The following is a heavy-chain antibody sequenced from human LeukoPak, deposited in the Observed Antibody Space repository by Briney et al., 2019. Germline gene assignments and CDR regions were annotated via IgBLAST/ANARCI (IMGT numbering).Heavy chain of an antibody. J-gene: IGHJ4*02. V-gene: IGHV3-7*01. Sequence: GGSLRLSCAASGFTFSSYCMTWVRQAPGKGLEWVAEIIQDGSAKYYVDSVKGRFTISRDNDKKSLYLQMNSLRAEDTAMYYCARDMSSSPMAAASDYWGQGTLVTVSS. CDR3: ARDMSSSPMAAASDY. CDR1: GFTFSSYC. D-gene: IGHD6-13*01. CDR2: IIQDGSAK.